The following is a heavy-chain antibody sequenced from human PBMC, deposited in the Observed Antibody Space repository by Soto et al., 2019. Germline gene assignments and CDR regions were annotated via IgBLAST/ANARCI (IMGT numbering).Heavy chain of an antibody. V-gene: IGHV1-69*12. CDR3: ARVVVAATSYYYYGMDV. CDR2: IIPIFGTA. Sequence: QVQLVQSGAEVKKPGSSVKVSCKASGGTFSSYAISWVRQAPGQGLEWMGGIIPIFGTANYAQKFQGRVTITADESTSTAYMELSSLRSEDTAVYYCARVVVAATSYYYYGMDVWGQGTTVTVSS. D-gene: IGHD2-15*01. J-gene: IGHJ6*02. CDR1: GGTFSSYA.